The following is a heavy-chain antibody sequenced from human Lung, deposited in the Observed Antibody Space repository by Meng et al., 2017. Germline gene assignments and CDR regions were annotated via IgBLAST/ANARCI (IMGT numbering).Heavy chain of an antibody. D-gene: IGHD4-11*01. CDR1: GGSFSDYY. J-gene: IGHJ4*02. CDR3: ARGPTTMAHDFDY. CDR2: INHSGST. Sequence: QVQSREWGAGLLTPSETLSLTCVVSGGSFSDYYWSWIRQPPGKGLEWIGEINHSGSTNYNPSLESRATISVDTSQNNLSLKLSSVTAADSAVYYCARGPTTMAHDFDYWGQGTLVTVSS. V-gene: IGHV4-34*02.